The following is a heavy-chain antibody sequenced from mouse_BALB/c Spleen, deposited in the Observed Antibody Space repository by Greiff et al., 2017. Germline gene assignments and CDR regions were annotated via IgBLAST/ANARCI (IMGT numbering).Heavy chain of an antibody. V-gene: IGHV1S22*01. D-gene: IGHD1-1*01. CDR3: TRSLFITTVVGAMDY. Sequence: LQQPGSELVRPGASVKLSCKASGYTFTSYWMHWVKQRHGQGLEWIGNIYPGSGSTNYDEKFKSKGTLTVDTSSSTAYMHLSSLTSEDSAVYYCTRSLFITTVVGAMDYWGQGTSVTVSS. CDR1: GYTFTSYW. J-gene: IGHJ4*01. CDR2: IYPGSGST.